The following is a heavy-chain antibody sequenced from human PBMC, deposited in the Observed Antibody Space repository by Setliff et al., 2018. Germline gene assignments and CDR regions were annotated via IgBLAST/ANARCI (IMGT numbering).Heavy chain of an antibody. CDR2: TIPMFGTT. D-gene: IGHD3-10*01. V-gene: IGHV1-69*05. CDR1: GGSFSSYG. J-gene: IGHJ6*03. Sequence: SVKVSCKASGGSFSSYGITWVRQAPGQGLEWMGGTIPMFGTTNYAQKFQGRVTIITDESTSTAFMQMNSLKNEDTALYYCMSTPSGTYSTYYYYYNMDVWGKGTQVTVSS. CDR3: MSTPSGTYSTYYYYYNMDV.